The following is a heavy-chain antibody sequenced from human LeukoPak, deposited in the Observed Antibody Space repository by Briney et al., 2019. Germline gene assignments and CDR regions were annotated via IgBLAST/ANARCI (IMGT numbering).Heavy chain of an antibody. V-gene: IGHV3-74*01. CDR3: ARDRGHTQDY. Sequence: PGGSLRLSCAAPGFTFSSYWMHWVRQAPGKGLAWVSHIKSDGSRTSYADSVKGRFTISRDNAKNTLYLQMNSLRAEDTAVYYCARDRGHTQDYWGQGTLVTVSS. D-gene: IGHD5-12*01. CDR2: IKSDGSRT. J-gene: IGHJ4*02. CDR1: GFTFSSYW.